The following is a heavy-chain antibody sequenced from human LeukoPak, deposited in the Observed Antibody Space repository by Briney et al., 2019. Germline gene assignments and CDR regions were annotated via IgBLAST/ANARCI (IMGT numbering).Heavy chain of an antibody. D-gene: IGHD3-3*01. J-gene: IGHJ4*02. CDR2: INYSGGT. V-gene: IGHV4-59*11. Sequence: SETLSLTCTVSGGSISSHYGSWIRQPPGKGLEWIGYINYSGGTNYNPSLKSRVTISVDTSKNQFSLKLTSVTAADTAVYYCARGIFGVVRHYYFDYWGQGTLVTVSS. CDR1: GGSISSHY. CDR3: ARGIFGVVRHYYFDY.